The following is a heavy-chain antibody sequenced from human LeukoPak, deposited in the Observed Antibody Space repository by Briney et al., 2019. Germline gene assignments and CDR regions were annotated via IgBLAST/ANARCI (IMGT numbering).Heavy chain of an antibody. Sequence: SVKVSCKASGGSFSSHAVGWVRQAPGQGLEWLGGTIPLFGTTRYAQKFQGRVTITRDESTRTAYMDLSSLTSEDTAVYYCARGSWDDVGYYYYYYMDVWGKGSTVTVSS. D-gene: IGHD1-1*01. CDR2: TIPLFGTT. J-gene: IGHJ6*03. CDR1: GGSFSSHA. V-gene: IGHV1-69*05. CDR3: ARGSWDDVGYYYYYYMDV.